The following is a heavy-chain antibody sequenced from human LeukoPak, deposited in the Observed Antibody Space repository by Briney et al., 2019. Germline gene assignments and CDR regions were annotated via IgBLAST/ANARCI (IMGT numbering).Heavy chain of an antibody. CDR1: GYTLTDYY. J-gene: IGHJ5*02. CDR2: ITSNSGGT. Sequence: ASVKVSCKASGYTLTDYYMHWVRQAPGQGLEWMGRITSNSGGTSYAQKFQGRVTMTRDTSISTAYMELSRLRSDDTAVYYCARGPAAATNWFDPWGQGTLVTVSS. V-gene: IGHV1-2*06. D-gene: IGHD6-13*01. CDR3: ARGPAAATNWFDP.